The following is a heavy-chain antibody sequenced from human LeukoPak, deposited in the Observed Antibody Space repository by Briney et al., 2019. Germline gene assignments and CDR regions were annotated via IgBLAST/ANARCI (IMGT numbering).Heavy chain of an antibody. J-gene: IGHJ2*01. D-gene: IGHD2-15*01. V-gene: IGHV1-69*05. CDR1: GGTFSSYA. CDR3: APTWGGGSRYFDL. Sequence: SVKVSCKASGGTFSSYAISWVRQAPGQGLEWMGRIIPIFGTANYAQKFQGRVTITTDESTSTAYMELSSLRSEDTAVYYCAPTWGGGSRYFDLWGRGTLVAVSS. CDR2: IIPIFGTA.